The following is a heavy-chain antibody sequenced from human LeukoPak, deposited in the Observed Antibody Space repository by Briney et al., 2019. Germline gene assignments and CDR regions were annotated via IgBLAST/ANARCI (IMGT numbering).Heavy chain of an antibody. Sequence: GGSLRLSCAASGFTFSDYYMSWIRHAPGKGLEWVSYISSSSSYTNYADSVKGRFTISRDNAKNSLYLQMNSLRAEDTAIYYCARDSLPMAVTGPFDHWGQGALVTVSS. CDR1: GFTFSDYY. V-gene: IGHV3-11*06. J-gene: IGHJ4*02. CDR3: ARDSLPMAVTGPFDH. CDR2: ISSSSSYT. D-gene: IGHD6-19*01.